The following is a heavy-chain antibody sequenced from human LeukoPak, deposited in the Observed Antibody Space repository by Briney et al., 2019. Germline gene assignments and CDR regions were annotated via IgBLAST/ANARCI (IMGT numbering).Heavy chain of an antibody. CDR2: ISWNSGSI. Sequence: HPGRSLRLSCAASGFTFDDHAMHWVRQAPGKGLEWVSGISWNSGSIGYADSVKGRFTISRDNAKNSLYLQMNSLRAEDTALYYCAKDISTGTQGYYYGMDVWGQGTTVTVSS. CDR1: GFTFDDHA. V-gene: IGHV3-9*01. CDR3: AKDISTGTQGYYYGMDV. J-gene: IGHJ6*02. D-gene: IGHD1-1*01.